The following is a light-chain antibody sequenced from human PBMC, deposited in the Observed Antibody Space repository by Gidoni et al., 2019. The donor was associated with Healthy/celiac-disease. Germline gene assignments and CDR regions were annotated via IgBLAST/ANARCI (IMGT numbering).Light chain of an antibody. Sequence: EIVLTQSPVTLSLSPGERVTLSCRASQSVSSSYLVWYQQKPGQAPRLLIYGASSRATGIPDRFSGSGSGTDFTLTISRLEPEDFALYYCQQYGSSSYTFGQGTKLEIK. CDR2: GAS. CDR1: QSVSSSY. CDR3: QQYGSSSYT. J-gene: IGKJ2*01. V-gene: IGKV3-20*01.